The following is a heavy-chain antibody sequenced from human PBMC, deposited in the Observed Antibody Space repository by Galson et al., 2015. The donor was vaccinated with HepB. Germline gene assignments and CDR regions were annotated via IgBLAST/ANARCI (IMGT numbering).Heavy chain of an antibody. CDR3: ARGFNKVRSSGWAGRSNGGGESY. D-gene: IGHD6-19*01. Sequence: SLRLSCAASGFTFSSYWMSWVRQAPGKGLEWVANIKQDGSEKYYVDSVKGRFTISRDNAKNSLYLQMNSLRAEDTAVYYCARGFNKVRSSGWAGRSNGGGESYWGQGTLVTVSS. J-gene: IGHJ4*02. V-gene: IGHV3-7*03. CDR2: IKQDGSEK. CDR1: GFTFSSYW.